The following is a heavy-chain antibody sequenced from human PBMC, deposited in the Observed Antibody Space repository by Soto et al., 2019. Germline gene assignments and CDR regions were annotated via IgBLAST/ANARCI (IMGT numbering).Heavy chain of an antibody. J-gene: IGHJ6*03. CDR3: ARGARAYYYYIDV. CDR1: GDSVSSNSAA. CDR2: TYYRSKWYN. Sequence: PSQTLSLTCAISGDSVSSNSAASNWIRQSPSRGLEWLGRTYYRSKWYNDYAVSVKSRITINPDTSKNQFSLILSSVTATDTAVYYCARGARAYYYYIDVWGKGTTVTVSS. D-gene: IGHD3-16*01. V-gene: IGHV6-1*01.